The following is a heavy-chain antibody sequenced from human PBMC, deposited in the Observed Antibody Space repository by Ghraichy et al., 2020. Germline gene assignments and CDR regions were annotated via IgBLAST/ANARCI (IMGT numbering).Heavy chain of an antibody. CDR1: GFSVISNY. J-gene: IGHJ4*02. V-gene: IGHV3-53*01. CDR2: IYSGGST. Sequence: GGSLRLSCAASGFSVISNYMSWVRQAPGKGLEWVSVIYSGGSTYYADSVKGRFTISRDNSKNTLYLQMNRLRAEDTAVYYCARDRYEYIWGSYRYSYFDYWGQGALGTVS. D-gene: IGHD3-16*02. CDR3: ARDRYEYIWGSYRYSYFDY.